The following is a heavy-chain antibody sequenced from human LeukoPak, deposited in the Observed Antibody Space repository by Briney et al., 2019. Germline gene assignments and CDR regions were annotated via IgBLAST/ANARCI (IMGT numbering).Heavy chain of an antibody. D-gene: IGHD2-15*01. CDR3: ARGYSKVVAARSYYYMDV. V-gene: IGHV1-18*01. CDR2: ISAYNGNT. J-gene: IGHJ6*03. Sequence: ASVKVSCKASGYTFTSYGISWVRQAPGQGLEWMGWISAYNGNTNYAQKLQGRVTMTRNTSISTAYMELSSLRSEDTAVYYCARGYSKVVAARSYYYMDVWGKGTTVTVSS. CDR1: GYTFTSYG.